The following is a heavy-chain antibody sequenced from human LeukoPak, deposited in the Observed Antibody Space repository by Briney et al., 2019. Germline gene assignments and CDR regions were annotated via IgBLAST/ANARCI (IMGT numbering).Heavy chain of an antibody. CDR1: GYTFTSYY. J-gene: IGHJ4*02. CDR2: INPSGGST. V-gene: IGHV1-46*01. D-gene: IGHD5-18*01. CDR3: ARGINGDTAMVYFDY. Sequence: ASVKVSCKASGYTFTSYYMHWVRQAPGQGLEWMGIINPSGGSTSYAQKFQGRVTITRNTSISTAYMELSSLRSEDTAVYYCARGINGDTAMVYFDYWGQGTLVTVSS.